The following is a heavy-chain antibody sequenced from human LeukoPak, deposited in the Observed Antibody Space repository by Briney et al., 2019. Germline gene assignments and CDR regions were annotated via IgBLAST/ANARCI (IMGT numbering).Heavy chain of an antibody. Sequence: GSLRVSCAASGFIFTDYGVHWVRQAPGKGLEWLTFIRYDGSDKYYADSVKGRFTISRDNSKNTLYLQMNSLTSEDTAVYYCAKEGTASNPSDLDHWGQGTLVTVSS. CDR2: IRYDGSDK. J-gene: IGHJ4*02. CDR3: AKEGTASNPSDLDH. V-gene: IGHV3-30*02. CDR1: GFIFTDYG. D-gene: IGHD1/OR15-1a*01.